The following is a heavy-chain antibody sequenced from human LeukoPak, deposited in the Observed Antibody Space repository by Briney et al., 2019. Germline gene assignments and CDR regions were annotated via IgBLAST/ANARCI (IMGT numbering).Heavy chain of an antibody. CDR3: ARGIGVGATTTFDY. CDR1: GFTVSSNY. J-gene: IGHJ4*02. V-gene: IGHV3-66*01. D-gene: IGHD1-26*01. CDR2: IYSGGST. Sequence: GGSLRLSCAASGFTVSSNYMSWVRQAPGKGLEWVSVIYSGGSTYYADSVKGRFTISRDNSKNTLYLQMNSLRAEDTAVYYCARGIGVGATTTFDYWGQGTLVTVSS.